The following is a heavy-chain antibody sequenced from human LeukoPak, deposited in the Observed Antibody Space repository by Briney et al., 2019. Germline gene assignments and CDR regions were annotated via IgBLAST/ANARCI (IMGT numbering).Heavy chain of an antibody. CDR3: ARVVAAAGNNWFDP. V-gene: IGHV4-30-4*07. CDR2: IHDSGST. CDR1: GDSISSGGYS. D-gene: IGHD6-13*01. J-gene: IGHJ5*02. Sequence: SETLSLTCAVSGDSISSGGYSWSWIRQPPGKGLEWIAYIHDSGSTYNNPSLKARLSISIDTSKNQFSLKLNSVTAADTAVYYCARVVAAAGNNWFDPWGQGTLVTVSS.